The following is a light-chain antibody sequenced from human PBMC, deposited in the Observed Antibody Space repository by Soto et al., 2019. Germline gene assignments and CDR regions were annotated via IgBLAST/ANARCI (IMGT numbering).Light chain of an antibody. V-gene: IGKV1-5*03. CDR3: QQYDTYWT. CDR2: KAS. Sequence: DIQMTQSPSTLSASVGDRVIITCRASESISNWLAWYQQKPGKAPNLLIYKASSLKCGVPLRFSGSGSGTVFTLTINILQPDDFATYYCQQYDTYWTFGQGTKVEFK. J-gene: IGKJ1*01. CDR1: ESISNW.